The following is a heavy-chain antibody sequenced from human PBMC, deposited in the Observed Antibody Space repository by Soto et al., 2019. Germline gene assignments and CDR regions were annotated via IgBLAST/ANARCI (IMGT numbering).Heavy chain of an antibody. CDR1: GFTFSSYA. J-gene: IGHJ3*02. Sequence: GGSLRLSCAASGFTFSSYAMSWVRQAPGKGLEWVSAISGSGGSTYYADSVKGRFTISRDNSKNTLYLQMNSLRAEDTAVYSCAKVRDWNDRGDAFDIWGQGTMVTVSS. CDR2: ISGSGGST. V-gene: IGHV3-23*01. CDR3: AKVRDWNDRGDAFDI. D-gene: IGHD1-1*01.